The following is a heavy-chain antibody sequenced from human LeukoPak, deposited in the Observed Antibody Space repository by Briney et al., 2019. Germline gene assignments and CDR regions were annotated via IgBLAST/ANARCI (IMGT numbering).Heavy chain of an antibody. J-gene: IGHJ4*02. CDR2: IDGSSRII. V-gene: IGHV3-48*01. Sequence: PGGSLRLSCAASGFTFSAYSMNWVRQAPGKGLEWISFIDGSSRIIFYANSVKGRFTISRDNSKNTLYLQMNSLRAEDTAVYYCAKDPDDIAVAGTFDYWGQGTLVTVSS. CDR1: GFTFSAYS. CDR3: AKDPDDIAVAGTFDY. D-gene: IGHD6-19*01.